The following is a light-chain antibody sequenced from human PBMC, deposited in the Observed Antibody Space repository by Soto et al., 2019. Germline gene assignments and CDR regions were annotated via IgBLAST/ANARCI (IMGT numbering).Light chain of an antibody. Sequence: SVLTXPASVSGSPGQSITISCTGTSGDVGGYNYVSWYQQHPGKGPKLMIYEVSNRPSGVSNRFSGSKSGNTATLTISGLQAEDEADYYCSSYTSTTTRVFGTGTKVTVL. V-gene: IGLV2-14*03. J-gene: IGLJ1*01. CDR3: SSYTSTTTRV. CDR1: SGDVGGYNY. CDR2: EVS.